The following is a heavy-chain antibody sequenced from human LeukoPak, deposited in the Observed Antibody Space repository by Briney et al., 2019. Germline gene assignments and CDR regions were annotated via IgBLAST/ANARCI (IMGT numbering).Heavy chain of an antibody. CDR3: ARGRNYYGSGSYYKSDTSFDY. CDR2: INPNSGGT. D-gene: IGHD3-10*01. Sequence: GASVKVSCKASGYTFTGYYMHWVRQAPGQGLEWMGWINPNSGGTNYAQKFQGRVTMTRDTSISTAYMELSRLRSDDTAVYYCARGRNYYGSGSYYKSDTSFDYWGQGTLVTVSS. J-gene: IGHJ4*02. CDR1: GYTFTGYY. V-gene: IGHV1-2*02.